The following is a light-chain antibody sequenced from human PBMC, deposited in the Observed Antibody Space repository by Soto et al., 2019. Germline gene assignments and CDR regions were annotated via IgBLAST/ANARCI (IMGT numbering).Light chain of an antibody. Sequence: EIVLTQSPGTLSLSPGERATLSCRAIPSVTSSYLAWYQQKAGQAPRLLIYQASRRATGIPDRFSGSGSGADFTLTISRLEPEDFAVYYCQQYNNWPPITFGQGTRLEI. V-gene: IGKV3-20*01. CDR1: PSVTSSY. CDR2: QAS. J-gene: IGKJ5*01. CDR3: QQYNNWPPIT.